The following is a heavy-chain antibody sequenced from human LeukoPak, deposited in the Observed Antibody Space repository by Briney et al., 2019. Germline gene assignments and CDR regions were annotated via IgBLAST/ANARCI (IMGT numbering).Heavy chain of an antibody. Sequence: SETLSLTCTVSGGSISSYYWSWIRQPAGKGLEWIGRIYTSGSTNYNPSLKSRVTMSVDASKNQFSLNLSSVTAADTAFYSCARGYYDSRGFSTTFNIWGQGTMVTVSS. CDR2: IYTSGST. CDR3: ARGYYDSRGFSTTFNI. CDR1: GGSISSYY. V-gene: IGHV4-4*07. J-gene: IGHJ3*02. D-gene: IGHD3-22*01.